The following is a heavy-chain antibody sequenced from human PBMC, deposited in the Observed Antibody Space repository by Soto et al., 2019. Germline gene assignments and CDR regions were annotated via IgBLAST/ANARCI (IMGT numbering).Heavy chain of an antibody. J-gene: IGHJ4*02. V-gene: IGHV3-30*18. D-gene: IGHD6-6*01. CDR3: AKGGWYTSSSPSDC. Sequence: ESGGGVVQPGRSLRLSCAASGFTLSGNDMHWVRQAPGKGPEWVAVMSYDGSHQYYADSVKGRFTISRDTSKSTLYLQMNNLRTEDTAVYYCAKGGWYTSSSPSDCWGQGTLVTVSS. CDR2: MSYDGSHQ. CDR1: GFTLSGND.